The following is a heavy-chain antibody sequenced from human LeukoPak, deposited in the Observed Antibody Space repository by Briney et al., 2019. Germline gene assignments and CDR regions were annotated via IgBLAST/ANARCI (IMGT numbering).Heavy chain of an antibody. CDR1: GTSISSHY. J-gene: IGHJ4*02. V-gene: IGHV4-59*11. Sequence: SETLFLTCTVSGTSISSHYWSWLRQTPGKGLEWIGYIGYVHNSGSTNYSPSLKSRVTILLDTSKNQFSLKLNSVTAADTAVYYCARAGNWNDLDYWGQGTLVTVSS. CDR3: ARAGNWNDLDY. D-gene: IGHD1-1*01. CDR2: IGYVHNSGST.